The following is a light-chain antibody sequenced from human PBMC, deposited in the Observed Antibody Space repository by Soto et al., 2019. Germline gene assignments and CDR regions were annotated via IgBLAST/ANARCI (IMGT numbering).Light chain of an antibody. CDR1: QSVRSN. CDR2: GAS. CDR3: HQYNMWPPLI. J-gene: IGKJ4*01. Sequence: EIVMTQSPATLSVSPGESATLSCRASQSVRSNLAWYQQKPGQAPRLLIYGASTRATGIPARFSGSGSGTAFTLTSSGLQSEDFAVYYCHQYNMWPPLIFGGGTKVEIK. V-gene: IGKV3-15*01.